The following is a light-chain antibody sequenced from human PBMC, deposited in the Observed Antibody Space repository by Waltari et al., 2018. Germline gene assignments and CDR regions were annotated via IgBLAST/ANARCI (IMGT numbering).Light chain of an antibody. CDR3: QQYNSYPPT. Sequence: DIRLTQSPSSLSASVGDRVTITLRASHGLSYYLAWFQQKPGKAPKPLIFGASSLQSGVPWRFSGGGSETFFTLTINDLQPEDFATYYCQQYNSYPPTFGGGTRV. V-gene: IGKV1-16*01. J-gene: IGKJ4*01. CDR2: GAS. CDR1: HGLSYY.